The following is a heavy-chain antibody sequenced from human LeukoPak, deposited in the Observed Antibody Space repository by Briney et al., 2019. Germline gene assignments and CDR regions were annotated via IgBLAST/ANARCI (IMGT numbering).Heavy chain of an antibody. CDR2: ISISGTKT. V-gene: IGHV3-23*01. J-gene: IGHJ6*02. Sequence: GGSLRLSCAASEFDFSTHAMTWVRQAPGKGLEWVSAISISGTKTYYADSVKGRFTISRDNSKDTLYLQMYSLRAEDTAVYYCAKTGGAYGYYGMDVWGQGTTVTVSS. CDR1: EFDFSTHA. CDR3: AKTGGAYGYYGMDV. D-gene: IGHD4-17*01.